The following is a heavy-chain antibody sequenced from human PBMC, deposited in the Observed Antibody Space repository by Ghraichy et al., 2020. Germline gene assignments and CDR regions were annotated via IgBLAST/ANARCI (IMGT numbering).Heavy chain of an antibody. V-gene: IGHV4-39*01. D-gene: IGHD3-10*01. CDR1: GGSISSSSYY. CDR3: ARHSTMVRGVITRVYYYYGMDV. J-gene: IGHJ6*02. Sequence: SQTLSLTCTVSGGSISSSSYYWGWIRQPPGKGLEWIGSIYYSGSTYYNPSLKSRVTISVDTSKNQFSLKLSSVTAADTAVYYCARHSTMVRGVITRVYYYYGMDVWGQGTTVTVSS. CDR2: IYYSGST.